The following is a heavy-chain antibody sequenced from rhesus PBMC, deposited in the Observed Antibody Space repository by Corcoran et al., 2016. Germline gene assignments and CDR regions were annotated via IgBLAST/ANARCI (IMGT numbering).Heavy chain of an antibody. CDR2: IYGSSGST. CDR3: ARDMSSGWNSLDV. D-gene: IGHD6-31*01. J-gene: IGHJ5-2*02. CDR1: GGSISSGYG. Sequence: QVQLQESGPGVVKPSETLSLTCAVSGGSISSGYGWSWIRQPPGKGLEWIGYIYGSSGSTNYNPSLKNRVTISKDESKNQFSLKLSSVTSADTAVYYGARDMSSGWNSLDVWGRGVLVTVSS. V-gene: IGHV4S7*01.